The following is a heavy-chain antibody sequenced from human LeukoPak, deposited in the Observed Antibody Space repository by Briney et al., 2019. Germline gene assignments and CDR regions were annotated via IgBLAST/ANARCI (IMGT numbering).Heavy chain of an antibody. CDR2: IYSDNT. J-gene: IGHJ4*02. V-gene: IGHV3-53*01. CDR1: GFTVSSNS. CDR3: ARRAGAYSHPYDY. D-gene: IGHD4/OR15-4a*01. Sequence: GGSLRLSCTVSGFTVSSNSMSWVRQAPVKGLEWVSFIYSDNTHYSDSVKGRFTISRDNSKNTLYLQMNSLRAEDTAVYYCARRAGAYSHPYDYWGQGTLVTVSS.